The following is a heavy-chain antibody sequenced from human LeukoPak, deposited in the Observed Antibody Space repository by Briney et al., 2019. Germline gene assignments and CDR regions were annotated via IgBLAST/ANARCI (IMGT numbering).Heavy chain of an antibody. V-gene: IGHV3-7*03. CDR3: ARNEKWGRGY. D-gene: IGHD1-26*01. J-gene: IGHJ4*02. CDR1: GLTSSSHW. Sequence: PGGSLRLSCAASGLTSSSHWMSWVRQAPGKGLEWVANIVQDGSQKYYVDSVKGRFTISRDNGKNSLYLQMNSLRAEDTAVYYCARNEKWGRGYWGQGTLVTVSS. CDR2: IVQDGSQK.